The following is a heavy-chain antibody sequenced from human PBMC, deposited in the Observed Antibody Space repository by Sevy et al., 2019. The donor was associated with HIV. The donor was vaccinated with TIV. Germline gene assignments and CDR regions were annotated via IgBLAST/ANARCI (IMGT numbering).Heavy chain of an antibody. D-gene: IGHD3-10*01. J-gene: IGHJ4*02. CDR1: GFTFSSYW. V-gene: IGHV3-7*01. Sequence: GGSLRLSCAASGFTFSSYWMSWVRQAPGKGLEWVANIKQDGSEKYYVDSVKGRFTISRDNAKNSLYLQMNSLRAEDTAVYYCASPGSGSSFDYWGQGTLVTVSS. CDR3: ASPGSGSSFDY. CDR2: IKQDGSEK.